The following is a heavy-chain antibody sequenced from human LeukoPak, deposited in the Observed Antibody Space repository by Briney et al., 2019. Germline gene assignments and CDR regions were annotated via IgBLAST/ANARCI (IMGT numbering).Heavy chain of an antibody. CDR3: ARAAHKIVVVPAATNWFDP. CDR1: GGTFSSYA. V-gene: IGHV1-69*05. CDR2: IIPIFGTA. J-gene: IGHJ5*01. D-gene: IGHD2-2*01. Sequence: ASVKVSCKASGGTFSSYAISWVRQAPGQGLEWMGGIIPIFGTANYAQKFQGRVTITTDESTSTAYMELSSLRSEDTAVYYCARAAHKIVVVPAATNWFDPWGQGTLVTVFS.